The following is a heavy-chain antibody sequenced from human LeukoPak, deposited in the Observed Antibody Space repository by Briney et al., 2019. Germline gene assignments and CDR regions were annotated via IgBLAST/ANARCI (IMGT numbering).Heavy chain of an antibody. V-gene: IGHV1-69*13. CDR3: ATENHDFWSGYGTYYMDV. J-gene: IGHJ6*03. Sequence: SVKVSCKASGGTFSSYAIGWVRQAPGQGLEWMGGIIPIFGTANYAQKFQGRVTITADESTSTAYMELSSLRSEDTAVYYCATENHDFWSGYGTYYMDVWGKGTTVTVSS. CDR1: GGTFSSYA. CDR2: IIPIFGTA. D-gene: IGHD3-3*01.